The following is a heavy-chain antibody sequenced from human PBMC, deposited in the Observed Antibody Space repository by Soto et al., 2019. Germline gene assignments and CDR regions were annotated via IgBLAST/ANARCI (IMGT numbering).Heavy chain of an antibody. CDR1: GGSFSGYY. V-gene: IGHV4-34*01. D-gene: IGHD1-1*01. CDR3: SRGSGEEGNLGKWFGP. CDR2: INHSGST. J-gene: IGHJ5*02. Sequence: PSETLSLTCAVYGGSFSGYYWSWIRQPPGKGLEWIGEINHSGSTNYNPSLKSRVTISVDTSKNQFSLKLSSVTAADTAVYYCSRGSGEEGNLGKWFGPWGQGTLVTVSS.